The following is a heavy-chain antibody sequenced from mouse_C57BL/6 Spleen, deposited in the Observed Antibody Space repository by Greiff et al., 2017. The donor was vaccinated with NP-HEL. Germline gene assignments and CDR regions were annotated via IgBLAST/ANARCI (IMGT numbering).Heavy chain of an antibody. D-gene: IGHD1-3*01. V-gene: IGHV1-19*01. CDR1: GYTFTDYY. CDR2: INPYNGGT. CDR3: AESDNSLYYFDY. Sequence: EVQLQQSGPVLVKPGASVKMSCKASGYTFTDYYMNWVKQSHGKSLEWIGVINPYNGGTSYNQKFKGKATLTVDKSSSTAYMELNSLTSEDSAVYYCAESDNSLYYFDYWGQGTTLTVSS. J-gene: IGHJ2*01.